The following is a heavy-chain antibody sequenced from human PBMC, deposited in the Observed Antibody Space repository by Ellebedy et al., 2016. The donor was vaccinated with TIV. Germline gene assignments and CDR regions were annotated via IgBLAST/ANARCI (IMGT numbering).Heavy chain of an antibody. J-gene: IGHJ3*02. Sequence: SETLSLXXTVSGGSISSYYWSWIRQPPGKGLEWIGEINHSGSTNYNPSLKSRVTISVDTSKNQFSLKLSSVTAADTAVYYCARYCSSTSCPFHDAFDIWGQGTMVTVSS. V-gene: IGHV4-34*01. CDR3: ARYCSSTSCPFHDAFDI. D-gene: IGHD2-2*01. CDR1: GGSISSYY. CDR2: INHSGST.